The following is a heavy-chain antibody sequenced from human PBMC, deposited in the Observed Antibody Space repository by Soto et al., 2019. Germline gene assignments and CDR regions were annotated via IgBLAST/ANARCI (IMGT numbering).Heavy chain of an antibody. D-gene: IGHD3-22*01. Sequence: EVQLVESGGGLVQPGGSLRLSCAASGFTFSNYWMQWVRQAPGKGLVWVSRIKSDGSGTYYADSVKGRHTICRDNPKKTLYLQMNGLRAEDTAVSYCVRGDGDYNDGSGHLARHWGQGTLVTVSS. CDR1: GFTFSNYW. V-gene: IGHV3-74*01. CDR2: IKSDGSGT. CDR3: VRGDGDYNDGSGHLARH. J-gene: IGHJ4*02.